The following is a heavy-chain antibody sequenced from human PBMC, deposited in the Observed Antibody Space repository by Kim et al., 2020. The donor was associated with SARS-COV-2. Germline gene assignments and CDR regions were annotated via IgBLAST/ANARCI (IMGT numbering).Heavy chain of an antibody. CDR2: INHSGST. CDR3: ARGRTGGSGSYSAGDPGVYGMGA. Sequence: SETLSLTCAVYGGSFSGYYWSWIRQPPGKGLEWIGEINHSGSTNYNPSLKSRVTISVDTSKNQFSLKLSSVTAADTAVYYCARGRTGGSGSYSAGDPGVYGMGAGGQGSTVPVSS. D-gene: IGHD3-10*01. CDR1: GGSFSGYY. J-gene: IGHJ6*02. V-gene: IGHV4-34*01.